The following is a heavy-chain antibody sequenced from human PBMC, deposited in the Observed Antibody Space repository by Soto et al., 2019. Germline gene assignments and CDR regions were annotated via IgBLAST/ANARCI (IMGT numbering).Heavy chain of an antibody. D-gene: IGHD6-13*01. CDR2: ISYDGSNK. CDR1: GFTFSSYG. V-gene: IGHV3-30*18. Sequence: LRLSCAASGFTFSSYGMHWVRQAPGKGLEWVAVISYDGSNKYYADSVKGRFTISRDNSKNTLYLQMNSLRAEDTAVYYCAKDRSAAGFDPWGQGTLVTVSS. J-gene: IGHJ5*02. CDR3: AKDRSAAGFDP.